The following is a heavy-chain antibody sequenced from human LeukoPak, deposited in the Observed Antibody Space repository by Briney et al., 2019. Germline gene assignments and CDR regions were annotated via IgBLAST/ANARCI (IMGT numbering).Heavy chain of an antibody. CDR3: ASICSTSCYLVGNGGGY. J-gene: IGHJ4*02. CDR2: IYYSGST. D-gene: IGHD2-2*01. Sequence: SETLSLTCTVSGGSISSSSYYWGWIRQPPGKGLEWIGYIYYSGSTNYNPSLKSRVTISVDTSKNQFSLKLSSVTAADTAVYYCASICSTSCYLVGNGGGYWGQGTLVTVSS. CDR1: GGSISSSSYY. V-gene: IGHV4-61*05.